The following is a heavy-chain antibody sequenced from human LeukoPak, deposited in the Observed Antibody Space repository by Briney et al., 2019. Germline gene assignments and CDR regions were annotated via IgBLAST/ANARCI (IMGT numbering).Heavy chain of an antibody. D-gene: IGHD2-15*01. CDR1: GGSMSSFTW. J-gene: IGHJ4*02. CDR3: AKVKGWWPPTSADY. CDR2: IYHRGST. Sequence: SGTLSLTCAVSGGSMSSFTWWSWVRQPPGKGLEWIGEIYHRGSTNYNSSLKSRVTISVDKSKNQFSLMLNSVTAADTAVYYCAKVKGWWPPTSADYWGQGTLVTVSS. V-gene: IGHV4-4*02.